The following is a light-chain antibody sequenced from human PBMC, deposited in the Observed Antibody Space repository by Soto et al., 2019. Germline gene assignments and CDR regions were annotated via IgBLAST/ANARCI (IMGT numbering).Light chain of an antibody. V-gene: IGKV3-20*01. J-gene: IGKJ1*01. CDR3: QQYGSSPWT. Sequence: IVLTQSPGTLSLSPGERATLSCRPGQSVSRSYFAWYQQKPGQAPRLVIYGASRRATGIPDRFSGSGSGTDFTLTISRLEPEDFAVYYCQQYGSSPWTFGQGTKVDI. CDR2: GAS. CDR1: QSVSRSY.